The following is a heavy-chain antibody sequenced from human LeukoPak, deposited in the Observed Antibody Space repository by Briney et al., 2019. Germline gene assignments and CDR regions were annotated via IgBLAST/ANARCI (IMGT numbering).Heavy chain of an antibody. J-gene: IGHJ4*02. CDR2: IKQDGSEE. V-gene: IGHV3-7*04. Sequence: PGGSLRLSCAASGFTFKIYWMSWVRQAPGKGLEWVANIKQDGSEEYYVDSLKGRFTISRDNAKNSMYLQMNSLRAEDTAVYYCARYCSVGSCFDYWGQGTLVTVSS. D-gene: IGHD2-15*01. CDR1: GFTFKIYW. CDR3: ARYCSVGSCFDY.